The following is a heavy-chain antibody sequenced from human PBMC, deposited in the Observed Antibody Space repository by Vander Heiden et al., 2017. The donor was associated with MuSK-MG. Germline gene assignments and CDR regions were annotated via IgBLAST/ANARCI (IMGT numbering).Heavy chain of an antibody. D-gene: IGHD6-13*01. CDR1: GFPFSSYA. CDR3: AKIPGYSSKFFQH. CDR2: ISGSGGST. Sequence: EVQLLESGGGLVQPGGSLRLSCAASGFPFSSYAMSWVRQAPGKGLEWVSAISGSGGSTYYADSVKGRFTISRDNSKNTLYLQMNSLRAEDTAVYYCAKIPGYSSKFFQHWGQGTLVTVSS. V-gene: IGHV3-23*01. J-gene: IGHJ1*01.